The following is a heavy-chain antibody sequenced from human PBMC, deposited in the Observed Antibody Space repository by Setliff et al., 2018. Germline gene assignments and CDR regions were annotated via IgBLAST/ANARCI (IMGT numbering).Heavy chain of an antibody. CDR2: IYYRGGT. CDR1: GASLNSGTYY. V-gene: IGHV4-39*01. Sequence: SETLSLTCTVSGASLNSGTYYWGWIRQPPGKGLEWIGRIYYRGGTYYNASLKGRLTISVDTAQNQFSLRLTSVTAADTAIYYCARTGTYRYFDYWGQGALVTVSS. D-gene: IGHD1-1*01. CDR3: ARTGTYRYFDY. J-gene: IGHJ4*02.